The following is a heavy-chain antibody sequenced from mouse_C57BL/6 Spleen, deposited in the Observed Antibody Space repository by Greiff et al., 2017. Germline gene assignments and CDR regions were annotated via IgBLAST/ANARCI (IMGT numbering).Heavy chain of an antibody. V-gene: IGHV5-12*01. J-gene: IGHJ4*01. D-gene: IGHD2-4*01. CDR2: ISNGGGST. Sequence: EVQGVESGGGLVQPGGSLKLSCAASGFTFSDYYMYWVRQTPEKRLEWVAYISNGGGSTYYPDTVKGRFTISRDNAKNTLYLQMSRLKSEDTAMYYCARHEGLRHTGDAMDYWGQGTSVTVSS. CDR3: ARHEGLRHTGDAMDY. CDR1: GFTFSDYY.